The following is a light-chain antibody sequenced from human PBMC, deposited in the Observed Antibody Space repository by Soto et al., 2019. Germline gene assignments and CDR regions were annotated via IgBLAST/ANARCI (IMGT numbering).Light chain of an antibody. J-gene: IGKJ5*01. CDR2: GAS. CDR3: QQYDNSPIT. CDR1: QSVSSN. V-gene: IGKV3-20*01. Sequence: EIVMTHSPATLSVSPGERATLSFRASQSVSSNLAWYQQKPGQAPRLLIYGASSRATGIPDRFSGTGSETDFTLTISRLEPEDFAVYYCQQYDNSPITFGQGTRLEIK.